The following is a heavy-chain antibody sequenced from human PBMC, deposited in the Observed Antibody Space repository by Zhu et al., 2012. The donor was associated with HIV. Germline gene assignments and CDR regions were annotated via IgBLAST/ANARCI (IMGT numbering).Heavy chain of an antibody. Sequence: EVQLVESGGGLVQPGRSLRLSCIVSGFTFGDFAMSWFRQSPGKGLEWVGFIRSKAYGGTTEYAASVKGRFTISRDDSRSVAYLQMNSLKTEDTAVYYCTRHGITGMTFAFDIWGQGTMVTVSS. CDR3: TRHGITGMTFAFDI. CDR2: IRSKAYGGTT. D-gene: IGHD1-20*01. V-gene: IGHV3-49*03. CDR1: GFTFGDFA. J-gene: IGHJ3*02.